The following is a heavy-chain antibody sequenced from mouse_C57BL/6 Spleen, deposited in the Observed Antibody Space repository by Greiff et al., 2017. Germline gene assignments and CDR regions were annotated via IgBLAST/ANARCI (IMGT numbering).Heavy chain of an antibody. CDR3: AREKGTYWYFDV. D-gene: IGHD3-3*01. CDR1: GFSLTSYG. J-gene: IGHJ1*03. Sequence: QVQLKESGPGLVQPSQSLSITCTVSGFSLTSYGVHWVRQSPGKGLEWLGVIWSGGSTDYNAAFISRLSISKDNSKSQVFFKMNSLQADDTAIYYCAREKGTYWYFDVWGTGTTVTVSS. V-gene: IGHV2-2*01. CDR2: IWSGGST.